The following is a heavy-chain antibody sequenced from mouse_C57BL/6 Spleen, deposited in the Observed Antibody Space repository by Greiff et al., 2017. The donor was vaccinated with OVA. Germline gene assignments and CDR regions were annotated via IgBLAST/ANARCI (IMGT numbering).Heavy chain of an antibody. Sequence: VQLQQSGPELVKPGASVKIPCKASGYTFTDYNMDWVTQSHGKSLEWIGDINPNNGGTIYNQKFKGKATLTVDKSSSTAYMELRSLTSEDTAVYYCARGHYGSRNFDYWGQGTTLTVSS. V-gene: IGHV1-18*01. CDR3: ARGHYGSRNFDY. D-gene: IGHD1-1*01. CDR1: GYTFTDYN. J-gene: IGHJ2*01. CDR2: INPNNGGT.